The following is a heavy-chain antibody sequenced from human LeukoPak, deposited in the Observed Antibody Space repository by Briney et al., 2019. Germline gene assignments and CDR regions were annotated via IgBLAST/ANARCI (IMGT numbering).Heavy chain of an antibody. J-gene: IGHJ4*02. Sequence: GGSLRLSCGASGITFSSYSMDWVRQAPGKGLEWVSYISSSGSTKYYADSVKGRFTISRDNARNSLYLQMNSLRAEGTAVYFCARGGLSIMGYWGQGTLVTVSS. CDR2: ISSSGSTK. D-gene: IGHD2/OR15-2a*01. CDR1: GITFSSYS. V-gene: IGHV3-48*01. CDR3: ARGGLSIMGY.